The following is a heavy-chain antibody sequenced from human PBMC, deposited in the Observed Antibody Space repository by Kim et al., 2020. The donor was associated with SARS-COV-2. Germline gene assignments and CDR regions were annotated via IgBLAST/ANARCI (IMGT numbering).Heavy chain of an antibody. Sequence: GGSLRLSCAASGFTFSNYRMHWVRQAPGKGLEWLAFISNDDGGIYYADSVRGRFTVSRDDAKNSLYLQMNSLTVEATAAYYFVIDGRPCISYPALDSWG. J-gene: IGHJ3*02. CDR3: VIDGRPCISYPALDS. D-gene: IGHD6-6*01. V-gene: IGHV3-48*01. CDR1: GFTFSNYR. CDR2: ISNDDGGI.